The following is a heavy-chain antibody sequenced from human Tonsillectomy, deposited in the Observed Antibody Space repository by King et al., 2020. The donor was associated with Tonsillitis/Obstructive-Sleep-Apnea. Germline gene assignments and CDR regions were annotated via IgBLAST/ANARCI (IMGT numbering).Heavy chain of an antibody. Sequence: VQLVESGGGLVQPGRSLRLSCAASGFTFDDSAMHWVRQAPGKGLEWVSGIIWNSGSIGYADSVKGRFTISRDNAKNSLYLQMNSLRDEDTALYYCAKDRYGDDDILTGPPQHWGPGALVTLSS. J-gene: IGHJ1*01. D-gene: IGHD3-9*01. CDR3: AKDRYGDDDILTGPPQH. CDR1: GFTFDDSA. V-gene: IGHV3-9*01. CDR2: IIWNSGSI.